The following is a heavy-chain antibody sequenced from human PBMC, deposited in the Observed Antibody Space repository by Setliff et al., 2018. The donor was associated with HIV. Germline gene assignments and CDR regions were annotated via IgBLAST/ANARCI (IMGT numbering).Heavy chain of an antibody. CDR3: AKEGGLYFGMIIHDASDR. Sequence: SETLSLTCGVSGYSLTSGYYWGWIRQPPGKGLEWIGSIHDSGRTYYDPSLKSRVSISVDTSKSQFSLKLNSLTAEDTAVYYCAKEGGLYFGMIIHDASDRWGQGTMVTAS. D-gene: IGHD3-3*01. V-gene: IGHV4-38-2*02. CDR2: IHDSGRT. J-gene: IGHJ3*01. CDR1: GYSLTSGYY.